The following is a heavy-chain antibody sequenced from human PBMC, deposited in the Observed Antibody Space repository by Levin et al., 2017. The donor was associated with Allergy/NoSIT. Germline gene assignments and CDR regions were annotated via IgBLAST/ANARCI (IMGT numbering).Heavy chain of an antibody. CDR3: ARRGPHGAFDI. J-gene: IGHJ3*02. CDR2: INHSGST. V-gene: IGHV4-34*01. CDR1: GGSFSGYY. D-gene: IGHD1-14*01. Sequence: SETLSLTCAVYGGSFSGYYWSWIRQPPGKGLEWIGEINHSGSTNYNPSLKSRVTISVDTSKNQFSLKLSSVTAADTAVYYCARRGPHGAFDIWGQGTMVTVSS.